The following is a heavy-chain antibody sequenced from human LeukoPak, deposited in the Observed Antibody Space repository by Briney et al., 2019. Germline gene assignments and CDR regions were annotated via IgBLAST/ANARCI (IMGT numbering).Heavy chain of an antibody. CDR1: GGSIRSSYYY. D-gene: IGHD6-19*01. CDR3: ARGGSSGWLDY. J-gene: IGHJ4*02. V-gene: IGHV4-39*07. CDR2: IYDSGST. Sequence: PSETLSLTCTVSGGSIRSSYYYWGWIRQPPGKGLEWIGSIYDSGSTYYNPSLKSRVTISVDKSKNQFSLKLSSVTAADTAVYYCARGGSSGWLDYWGQGTLVTVSS.